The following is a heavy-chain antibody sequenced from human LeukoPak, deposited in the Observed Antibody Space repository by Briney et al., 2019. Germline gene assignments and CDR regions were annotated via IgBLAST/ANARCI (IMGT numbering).Heavy chain of an antibody. Sequence: PGGSLRLSCAASGFTLSTASMNWVRQPPGKGLEWISYIDRSSNTIYYADSVKGRFTISRDSAKNSLYLQMSSLRAEDTAVYYCARGVRGITFDYWGQGTLVTVSS. CDR1: GFTLSTAS. J-gene: IGHJ4*02. V-gene: IGHV3-48*04. CDR3: ARGVRGITFDY. D-gene: IGHD1-14*01. CDR2: IDRSSNTI.